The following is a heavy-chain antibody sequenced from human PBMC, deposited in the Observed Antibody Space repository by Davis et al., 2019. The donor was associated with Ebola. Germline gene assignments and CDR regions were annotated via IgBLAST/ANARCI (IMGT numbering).Heavy chain of an antibody. J-gene: IGHJ1*01. CDR3: ARQGIGSGYYYVSAEYFQH. Sequence: GESLKISCKGSGYSFTTYWIAWVRQMPGKGLEWMGIIYPGDSDTKYSPSFQGQVTISADKSISTAYLQWSSLKASDTAMYYCARQGIGSGYYYVSAEYFQHWGQGTLVTVSS. D-gene: IGHD3-22*01. V-gene: IGHV5-51*01. CDR1: GYSFTTYW. CDR2: IYPGDSDT.